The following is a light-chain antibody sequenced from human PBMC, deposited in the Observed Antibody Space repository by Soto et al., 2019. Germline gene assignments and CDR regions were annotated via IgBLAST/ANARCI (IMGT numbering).Light chain of an antibody. Sequence: DIQMTQSPSSLSASVGDRVTITCRASQSISSYLNWYQQKPGKAPKLLIYAASSLQSGVPSRFSGSXXXTXXXXTIXXXXXXXXXXYXXXXSYSTPRTFGQGTKVEIK. CDR1: QSISSY. CDR3: XXSYSTPRT. V-gene: IGKV1-39*01. CDR2: AAS. J-gene: IGKJ1*01.